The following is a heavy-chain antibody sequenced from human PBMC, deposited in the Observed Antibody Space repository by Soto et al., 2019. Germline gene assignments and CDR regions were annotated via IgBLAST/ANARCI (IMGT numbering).Heavy chain of an antibody. D-gene: IGHD3-3*01. Sequence: QITLNESGPTQVKPRQTLTLTCTFSGFSLTTSGVGVGWIRQSPGKAPEWLALIYWDDDKRYSPSLKSRPTITKDTSKNQVVLTMADLDPADTATYYCAHRVLRTVFGLVTTTAIYFDFWGQGTPVAGSS. CDR1: GFSLTTSGVG. CDR3: AHRVLRTVFGLVTTTAIYFDF. CDR2: IYWDDDK. J-gene: IGHJ4*02. V-gene: IGHV2-5*02.